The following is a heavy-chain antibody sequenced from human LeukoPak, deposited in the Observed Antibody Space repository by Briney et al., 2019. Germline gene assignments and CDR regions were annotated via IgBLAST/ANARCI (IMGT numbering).Heavy chain of an antibody. CDR2: ISGSGSTT. CDR3: AKAAPQGYYYYMDV. J-gene: IGHJ6*03. CDR1: GFSFSSYA. Sequence: GGSLRLSCAASGFSFSSYAISWVRQAPGKGLEWVSAISGSGSTTYYADSVKGRFTISRDNSKNTLYLHMNSLRAEDTAVYYCAKAAPQGYYYYMDVWGKGTTVTVSS. V-gene: IGHV3-23*01.